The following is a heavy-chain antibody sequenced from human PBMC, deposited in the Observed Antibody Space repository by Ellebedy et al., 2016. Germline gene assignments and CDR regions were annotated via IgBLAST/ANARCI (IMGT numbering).Heavy chain of an antibody. CDR1: GFIFRNYG. Sequence: GESLKISCATSGFIFRNYGMHWVRQAPGKGLEWVSDIWSDGNTRRYADSVKGRFTVSRDNSKNTLFLQMNSLTVDDTAVYYCAREGWSVAGSPPQLFDYWGQGSLVTVSS. J-gene: IGHJ4*02. V-gene: IGHV3-33*01. D-gene: IGHD6-19*01. CDR2: IWSDGNTR. CDR3: AREGWSVAGSPPQLFDY.